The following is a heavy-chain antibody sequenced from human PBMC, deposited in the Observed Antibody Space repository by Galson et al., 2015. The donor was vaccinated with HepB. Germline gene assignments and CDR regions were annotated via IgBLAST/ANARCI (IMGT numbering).Heavy chain of an antibody. CDR2: IYPGDSDT. Sequence: QSGAEVKKPGESLKISCKGSGYSFTSYWIGWVRQMPGKGLEWMGIIYPGDSDTRYSPSFQGQVTISADKSISTAYLQWSSLKASDTAMYYCAGHKSDDYYDTTDAFDIWGQGTMVTVSS. CDR3: AGHKSDDYYDTTDAFDI. J-gene: IGHJ3*02. V-gene: IGHV5-51*01. CDR1: GYSFTSYW. D-gene: IGHD3-22*01.